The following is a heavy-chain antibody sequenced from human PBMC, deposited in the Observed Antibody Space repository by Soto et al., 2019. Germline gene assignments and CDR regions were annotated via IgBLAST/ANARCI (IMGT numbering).Heavy chain of an antibody. CDR3: AREIVVARGASYFDY. CDR1: GFRFSSYG. D-gene: IGHD2-2*01. V-gene: IGHV3-33*05. J-gene: IGHJ4*02. CDR2: ISGDGSNK. Sequence: GGSLRLSCRTSGFRFSSYGMHWVRQAPGKGPEWVAFISGDGSNKEYVDSVRGRFTISRDNAKNTLYLQMNSLRAEDTAVYYCAREIVVARGASYFDYWGPGTLVTVSS.